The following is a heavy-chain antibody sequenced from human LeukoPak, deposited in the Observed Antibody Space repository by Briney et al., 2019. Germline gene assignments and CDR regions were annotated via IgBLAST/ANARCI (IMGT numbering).Heavy chain of an antibody. Sequence: SQTLSLTCAISGDSVSSNSAAWNWIRQFPSRGLEWLGRTYYRSKWYNDYAVSVRSRITINPDTSKNQFSLQLNSVTPEDTAVYYCARVWYSYCGMDVWGQGTTVTVSS. J-gene: IGHJ6*02. V-gene: IGHV6-1*01. CDR2: TYYRSKWYN. CDR3: ARVWYSYCGMDV. CDR1: GDSVSSNSAA.